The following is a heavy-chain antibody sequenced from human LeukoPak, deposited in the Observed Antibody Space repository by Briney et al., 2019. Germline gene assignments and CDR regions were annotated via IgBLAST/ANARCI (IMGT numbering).Heavy chain of an antibody. D-gene: IGHD6-13*01. J-gene: IGHJ3*02. CDR1: GGTFSSYA. V-gene: IGHV1-69*05. CDR3: AQSMYSTFDAFDI. CDR2: IIPIFGTA. Sequence: GASVKVSCKASGGTFSSYAISWVRQAPGQGLEWMGGIIPIFGTANYAQKFQGRVTITTDESTSTAYMELSSLRSEDTAVYYCAQSMYSTFDAFDIWGQGTMVTVSS.